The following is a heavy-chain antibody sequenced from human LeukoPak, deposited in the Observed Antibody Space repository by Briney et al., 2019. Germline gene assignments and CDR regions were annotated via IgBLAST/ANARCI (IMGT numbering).Heavy chain of an antibody. D-gene: IGHD2-2*01. Sequence: SETLSLTCTVSGGSISSGIYYWDWIRQPPGKGLEWIGAIYYSGSTNYNPTLKSRVTISIDTSKNQFSLRLTSVTAADTAVYYCARHRIPDALASAFGCWGQGTLVTVSS. CDR3: ARHRIPDALASAFGC. CDR2: IYYSGST. J-gene: IGHJ4*02. CDR1: GGSISSGIYY. V-gene: IGHV4-39*01.